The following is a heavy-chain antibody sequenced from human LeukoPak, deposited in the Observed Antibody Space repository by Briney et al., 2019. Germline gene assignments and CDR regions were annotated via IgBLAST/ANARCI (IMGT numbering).Heavy chain of an antibody. CDR1: GYSFTSYW. CDR2: IYPGDSDT. D-gene: IGHD4-11*01. V-gene: IGHV5-51*01. Sequence: GESLKISCKGSGYSFTSYWIGWVRQMPGKGLEWMGIIYPGDSDTRYSPSFQGQVTISADKSISTAYLQWSSLRAEDTAVYYCTRVEETATTAAIIRKYSYYYYYMDVWGKGNTVTVSS. CDR3: TRVEETATTAAIIRKYSYYYYYMDV. J-gene: IGHJ6*03.